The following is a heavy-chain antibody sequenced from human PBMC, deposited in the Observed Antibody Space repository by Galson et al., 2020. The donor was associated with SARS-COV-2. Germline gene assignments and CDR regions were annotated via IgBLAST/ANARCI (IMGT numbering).Heavy chain of an antibody. CDR1: GESFSGHH. Sequence: SETLSLTCAVSGESFSGHHWSWNRQPPGEGLEWIGEINQSGNINYNQSLKSRVTISVDTSKNQFSLKLSSVTAADTAVYYCARGRLQITMMVVVFTGGSFYFDYWGQGTLVTVSS. CDR2: INQSGNI. V-gene: IGHV4-34*01. CDR3: ARGRLQITMMVVVFTGGSFYFDY. J-gene: IGHJ4*02. D-gene: IGHD3-22*01.